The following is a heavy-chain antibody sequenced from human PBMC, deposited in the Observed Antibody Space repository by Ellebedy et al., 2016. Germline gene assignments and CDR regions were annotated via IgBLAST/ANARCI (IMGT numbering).Heavy chain of an antibody. Sequence: ASVKVSXXASGYTFTTFSITWVRQVPGQGLEWMGFVNTFSSNTKFAQKFQGRVSMTTDSSTHTAYMDLRSLRSDDTAMYYCAKTSGWGYGENWGQGTLVTVSS. CDR3: AKTSGWGYGEN. D-gene: IGHD3-10*01. CDR1: GYTFTTFS. V-gene: IGHV1-18*04. J-gene: IGHJ4*02. CDR2: VNTFSSNT.